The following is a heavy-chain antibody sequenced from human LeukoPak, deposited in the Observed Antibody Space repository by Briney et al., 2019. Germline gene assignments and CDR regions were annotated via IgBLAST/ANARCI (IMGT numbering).Heavy chain of an antibody. J-gene: IGHJ4*02. D-gene: IGHD3-10*01. Sequence: PGRSLRLSCAASGFTFSSYAMHWARQAPGRGLEWVAVISYDGSNEYYADSVKGRFTISRDNSKNTVYMQMNSLRVEDTAVYYCAKEDYYGSGSYLGYWGQGTPVTVSS. CDR3: AKEDYYGSGSYLGY. V-gene: IGHV3-30*04. CDR1: GFTFSSYA. CDR2: ISYDGSNE.